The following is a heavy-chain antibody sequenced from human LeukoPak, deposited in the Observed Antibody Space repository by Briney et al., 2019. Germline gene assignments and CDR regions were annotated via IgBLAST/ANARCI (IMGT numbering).Heavy chain of an antibody. V-gene: IGHV5-51*01. D-gene: IGHD4-23*01. CDR3: ARLVYGGNSETAFDI. J-gene: IGHJ3*02. Sequence: GESLKISCKGSGYSFTSYWIGWVRQMPGKGLEWMGIIYPGDSDTRYSPSFQGQVTISADKSISTAYLQWSSLKASDTAMYYCARLVYGGNSETAFDIWGQGTMVTVSS. CDR1: GYSFTSYW. CDR2: IYPGDSDT.